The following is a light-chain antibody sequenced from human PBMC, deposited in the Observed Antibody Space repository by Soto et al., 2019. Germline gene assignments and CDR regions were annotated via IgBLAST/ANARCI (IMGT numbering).Light chain of an antibody. CDR1: QSISSY. CDR2: DAS. V-gene: IGKV1-13*02. CDR3: QQYYSYPRT. J-gene: IGKJ1*01. Sequence: AIQMTQSPSSLSASVGDRVTITCRASQSISSYLNWYQQKPGKAPKLLIYDASSLQSGVPSRFSGSGSGTDFTLTISCLQSEDFTTYYCQQYYSYPRTFGQGTKVDIK.